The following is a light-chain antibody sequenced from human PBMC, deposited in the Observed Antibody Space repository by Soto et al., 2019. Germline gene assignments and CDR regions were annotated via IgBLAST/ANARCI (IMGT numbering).Light chain of an antibody. J-gene: IGLJ2*01. CDR2: EVS. Sequence: QSVLTQPASVSGSPGQSITISCTGTSSDVCGYNYVSWYQQHPGKAPKLMIYEVSNRPLGVSNRFSGSKSGNTASLTISGLQAEDEADYYCSSYTSSSTLVFGRGTKLTVL. CDR3: SSYTSSSTLV. V-gene: IGLV2-14*01. CDR1: SSDVCGYNY.